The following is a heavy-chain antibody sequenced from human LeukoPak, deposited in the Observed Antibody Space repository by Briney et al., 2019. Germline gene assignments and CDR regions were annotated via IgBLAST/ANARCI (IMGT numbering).Heavy chain of an antibody. CDR1: GFTFSIYS. Sequence: GGSLRLSCAASGFTFSIYSMNWVRQAPGKGLEWVSYISSTGSTIDYAESVKGRFTISRDNSKNTLYLQMNSLRAEDTAVYYCAKSAGDFWSGYPLDAFDIWGQGTMVTVSS. CDR3: AKSAGDFWSGYPLDAFDI. J-gene: IGHJ3*02. V-gene: IGHV3-48*01. CDR2: ISSTGSTI. D-gene: IGHD3-3*01.